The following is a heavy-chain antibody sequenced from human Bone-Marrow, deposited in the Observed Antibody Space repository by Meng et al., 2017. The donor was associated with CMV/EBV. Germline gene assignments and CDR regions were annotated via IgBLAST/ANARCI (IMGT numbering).Heavy chain of an antibody. V-gene: IGHV3-21*01. CDR3: AREMPRLYYDSSGYYGY. D-gene: IGHD3-22*01. Sequence: GGSLRLSCAASGFTFSSYSMNWVRQAPGKGLEWVSSISSSSSYIYYADSVKGRFTISRDNAKNSLYLQMNSLRAEDTAVYYCAREMPRLYYDSSGYYGYWGQGTLVTVSS. CDR1: GFTFSSYS. J-gene: IGHJ4*02. CDR2: ISSSSSYI.